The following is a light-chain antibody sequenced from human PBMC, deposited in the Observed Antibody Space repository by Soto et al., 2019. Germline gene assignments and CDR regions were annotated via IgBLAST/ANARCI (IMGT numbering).Light chain of an antibody. V-gene: IGLV6-57*04. CDR2: EDN. J-gene: IGLJ2*01. Sequence: NFMLTQPHSVSESPGKTVTISCTRTSGSIASNYVQWYQQRPGSAPTTVIYEDNQRPSGVPDRFSGSIDSSSNSASLTISGLETEDEADCYCQSYDSSNRGVFGGGTKLTVL. CDR3: QSYDSSNRGV. CDR1: SGSIASNY.